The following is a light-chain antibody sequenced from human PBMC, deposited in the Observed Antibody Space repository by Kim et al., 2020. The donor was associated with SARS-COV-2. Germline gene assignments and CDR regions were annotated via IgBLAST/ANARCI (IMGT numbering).Light chain of an antibody. CDR2: KNN. CDR1: TSNIGKSY. CDR3: AAWDDSLSGPL. J-gene: IGLJ3*02. Sequence: GQRVTISCSGSTSNIGKSYVNWYQQLPGTAPKLLIYKNNQRPSGVSDRFSASKSGTSAFLAISGLRSEDEADYHCAAWDDSLSGPLFGGGTQLTVL. V-gene: IGLV1-47*01.